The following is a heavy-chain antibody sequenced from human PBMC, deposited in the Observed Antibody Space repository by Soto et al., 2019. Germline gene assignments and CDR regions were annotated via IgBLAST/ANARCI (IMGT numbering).Heavy chain of an antibody. Sequence: PSETLSLTCTVSGGSISSYYWSWIRQPPGKGLEWIGYIYYSGSTNYNPSLKSRVTISVDTSKNQFSLKLSSVTAADTAVYYCAYGDYGGTFDYWGQGTLVTVSS. J-gene: IGHJ4*02. CDR2: IYYSGST. CDR1: GGSISSYY. CDR3: AYGDYGGTFDY. D-gene: IGHD4-17*01. V-gene: IGHV4-59*08.